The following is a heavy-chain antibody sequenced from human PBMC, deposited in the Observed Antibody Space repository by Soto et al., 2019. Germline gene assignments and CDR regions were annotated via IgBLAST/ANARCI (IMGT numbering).Heavy chain of an antibody. Sequence: GGSLRLSCAASGFTFSNAWMSWVRQAPGKGLEWVGRIKSKTDGGTTDYAAPVKGRFTISRDDSKNTLYLQMNSLKTEDTAVYYCTTEDIVVVPAAIGYDWFDPWGQGTLVTVS. J-gene: IGHJ5*02. D-gene: IGHD2-2*02. CDR1: GFTFSNAW. V-gene: IGHV3-15*01. CDR3: TTEDIVVVPAAIGYDWFDP. CDR2: IKSKTDGGTT.